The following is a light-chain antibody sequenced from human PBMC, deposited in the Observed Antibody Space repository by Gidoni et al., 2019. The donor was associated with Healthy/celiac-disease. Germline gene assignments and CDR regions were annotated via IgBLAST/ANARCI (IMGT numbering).Light chain of an antibody. CDR3: MQALQTPRYT. Sequence: DIVMTQSPLSLPVTPGEPASISCRSSQSLLHSNGYNYLDWYLQKPGQSPQLLIYLGSNRASSVPDRFSCSGSGTDFTLKISRVEAEDVGVYYCMQALQTPRYTFGQGTKLEIK. CDR1: QSLLHSNGYNY. CDR2: LGS. J-gene: IGKJ2*01. V-gene: IGKV2-28*01.